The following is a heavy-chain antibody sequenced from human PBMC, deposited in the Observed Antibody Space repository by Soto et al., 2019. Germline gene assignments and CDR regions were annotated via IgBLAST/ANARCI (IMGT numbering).Heavy chain of an antibody. CDR2: ISGSGGST. CDR3: AKDSRRYDYVWGSYRPFDY. V-gene: IGHV3-23*01. D-gene: IGHD3-16*02. CDR1: GFTFSSYA. J-gene: IGHJ4*02. Sequence: GSLRLSCAASGFTFSSYAMSWVRQAPGKGLEWVSAISGSGGSTYYADSVKGRFTISRDNSKNTLYLQMNSLRAEDTAVYYCAKDSRRYDYVWGSYRPFDYWGQGTLVTVSS.